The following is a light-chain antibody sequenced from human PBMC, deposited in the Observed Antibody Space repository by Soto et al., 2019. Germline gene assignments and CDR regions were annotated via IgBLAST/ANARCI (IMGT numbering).Light chain of an antibody. CDR3: SSYAGSNNWV. J-gene: IGLJ3*02. CDR1: SSDVGDYIY. CDR2: EVS. Sequence: QSVLTQPPSASGSPGQSVTISCAGTSSDVGDYIYVSWYQQHPGKAPKLMIYEVSKRPSGVPNRFSGSKSGNTASLTVSGLQAEDEADYYCSSYAGSNNWVFGGGTKLTVL. V-gene: IGLV2-8*01.